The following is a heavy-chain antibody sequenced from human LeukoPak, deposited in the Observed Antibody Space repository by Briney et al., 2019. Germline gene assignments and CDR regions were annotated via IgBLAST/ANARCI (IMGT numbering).Heavy chain of an antibody. CDR1: GFTFSNYW. D-gene: IGHD6-19*01. Sequence: HPGGSLRLSCAVSGFTFSNYWMYWVRQGPGKGLVWVSRLNGDGDYTNYEDSVKGRFTLSRDNAQNTRSLQMNSLRAEDTAVYYCVRGSNGWSGMDVWGQGTTVTVSS. CDR3: VRGSNGWSGMDV. CDR2: LNGDGDYT. V-gene: IGHV3-74*01. J-gene: IGHJ6*02.